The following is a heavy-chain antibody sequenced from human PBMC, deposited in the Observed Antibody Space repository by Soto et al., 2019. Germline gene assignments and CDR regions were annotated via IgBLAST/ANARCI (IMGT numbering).Heavy chain of an antibody. CDR2: VHHAGST. J-gene: IGHJ6*02. V-gene: IGHV4-4*02. CDR1: GGSINSNKW. D-gene: IGHD3-10*01. CDR3: AKFDYDFYGLDV. Sequence: QVQLQESGPGLVKPSGTLSLTCVVSGGSINSNKWWMWVRQSPGTGLEWIGEVHHAGSTNYNPSLNSRVTLSVDKSKNQFSLKMTSVTAADTAVYYCAKFDYDFYGLDVWGQGTTVTVSS.